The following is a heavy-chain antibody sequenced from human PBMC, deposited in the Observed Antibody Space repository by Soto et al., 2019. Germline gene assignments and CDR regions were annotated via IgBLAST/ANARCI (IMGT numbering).Heavy chain of an antibody. CDR2: IYWDDDK. Sequence: QITLKESGPTLVRPTQTLTLTCTFSGFSLSTTGVGVGWIRQPPGKALEWLALIYWDDDKRYSPSLKSRLTITKDTSKNEVILTMTNMDPVDTATYYCAPRLRDYGLGRERANYFDTWGQGPMVTVSS. D-gene: IGHD3-10*01. CDR1: GFSLSTTGVG. V-gene: IGHV2-5*02. J-gene: IGHJ5*02. CDR3: APRLRDYGLGRERANYFDT.